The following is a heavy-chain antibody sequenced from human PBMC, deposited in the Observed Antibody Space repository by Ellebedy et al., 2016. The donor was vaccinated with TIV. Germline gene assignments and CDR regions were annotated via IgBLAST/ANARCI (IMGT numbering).Heavy chain of an antibody. CDR3: AVVAGRWYIDL. CDR2: INNNGCST. V-gene: IGHV3-64D*06. J-gene: IGHJ2*01. CDR1: GFTFSSFA. D-gene: IGHD6-19*01. Sequence: GESLKISCSASGFTFSSFAMHWIRQAPGKGLEYVSAINNNGCSTFYADFVKGRFTVSRANSKNTLFLQMSSLRDEDTAVYHCAVVAGRWYIDLWGRGTLVTVSS.